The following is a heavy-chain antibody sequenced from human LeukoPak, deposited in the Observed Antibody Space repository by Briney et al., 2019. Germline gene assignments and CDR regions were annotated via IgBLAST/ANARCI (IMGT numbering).Heavy chain of an antibody. CDR1: GGSISSSSYY. D-gene: IGHD6-13*01. CDR3: ARVGQQLVSYYYYMDV. J-gene: IGHJ6*03. Sequence: SETLSLTCTVSGGSISSSSYYWGWIRQPPGKGLEWIGSIYYSGSTYYNPPLKSRVTISVDTSKNQFSLNLSSVTAADTAVYYCARVGQQLVSYYYYMDVWGKGTTVTISS. V-gene: IGHV4-39*07. CDR2: IYYSGST.